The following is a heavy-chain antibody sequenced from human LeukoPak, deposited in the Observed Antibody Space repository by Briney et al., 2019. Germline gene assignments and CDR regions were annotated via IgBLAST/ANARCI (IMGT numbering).Heavy chain of an antibody. V-gene: IGHV3-48*03. CDR1: GFTFSSYE. CDR2: ISSSGSTI. J-gene: IGHJ4*02. D-gene: IGHD6-13*01. CDR3: AREITAAATDDY. Sequence: GGSLRLSCAASGFTFSSYEMNWVRQAPGKGLEWVSYISSSGSTIYYADSVKGRFTISRDNAKNSLYLQMNSLRAEDTAVYYCAREITAAATDDYWGQGTLVTVSS.